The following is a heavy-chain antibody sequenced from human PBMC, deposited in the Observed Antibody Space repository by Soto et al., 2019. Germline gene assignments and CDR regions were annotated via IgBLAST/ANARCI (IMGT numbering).Heavy chain of an antibody. CDR3: AKHPIFGVVTHYFAH. CDR1: GFAFSAYA. J-gene: IGHJ4*02. V-gene: IGHV3-23*01. Sequence: DVHLLESGGSLVQPGGSPRLSCSASGFAFSAYAMSWVRQAPQKGLEWVSGIGGGGHDTRYGDSVKGRFTISRDNSRNTLYLEMNRLTAEDTAVYYCAKHPIFGVVTHYFAHWGRGILVTVSS. D-gene: IGHD3-3*01. CDR2: IGGGGHDT.